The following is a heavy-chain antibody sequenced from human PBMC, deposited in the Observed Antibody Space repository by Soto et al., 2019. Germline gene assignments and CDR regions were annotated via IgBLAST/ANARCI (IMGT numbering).Heavy chain of an antibody. D-gene: IGHD3-3*01. CDR1: GGSISSYY. CDR2: IYYSGST. V-gene: IGHV4-59*01. J-gene: IGHJ4*02. CDR3: ARAYYDFWSGFNFDY. Sequence: SETLSLTCTVSGGSISSYYWSWIRQPPGKGLEWIGYIYYSGSTNYNPSLKSRVTISVDTSKNQFSLKLSSVTAADTAVYYCARAYYDFWSGFNFDYWGQGTLVTVFS.